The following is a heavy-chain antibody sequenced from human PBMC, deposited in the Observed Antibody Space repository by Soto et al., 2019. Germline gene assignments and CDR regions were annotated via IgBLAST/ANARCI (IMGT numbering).Heavy chain of an antibody. CDR2: ISSSGSTV. CDR1: GFTFSSYE. CDR3: AREGAAGTLYYYGMDV. D-gene: IGHD6-13*01. Sequence: EVQLVESGGGLVQPGGSLSLSCAASGFTFSSYEMNWVRQAPGKGLEWVSYISSSGSTVYYADSVKGRFTISRDNAKNSMYLQMNSLRAEDTAVYYCAREGAAGTLYYYGMDVWGQGTTVTVSS. V-gene: IGHV3-48*03. J-gene: IGHJ6*02.